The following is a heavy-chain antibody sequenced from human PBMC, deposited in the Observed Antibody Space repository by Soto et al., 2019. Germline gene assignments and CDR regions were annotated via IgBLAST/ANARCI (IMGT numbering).Heavy chain of an antibody. CDR3: ARGPGGSGRRFPFDP. Sequence: SETLSLTCAVYGGSFSGYYWSWIRQPPGKGLEWIGEINHSGSTNYNPSLKSRVTISVDTSKNQFSLKLSSVTAADTAVYYCARGPGGSGRRFPFDPWGQGNLVTVSS. D-gene: IGHD3-10*01. CDR2: INHSGST. J-gene: IGHJ5*02. V-gene: IGHV4-34*01. CDR1: GGSFSGYY.